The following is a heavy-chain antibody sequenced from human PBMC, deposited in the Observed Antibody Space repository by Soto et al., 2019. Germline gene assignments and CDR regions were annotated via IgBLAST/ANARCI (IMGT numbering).Heavy chain of an antibody. J-gene: IGHJ6*02. CDR3: ARWRLTMIVGNYYYYYYGMDV. D-gene: IGHD3-22*01. CDR2: IIPIFGAT. CDR1: GGTFSSYV. V-gene: IGHV1-69*01. Sequence: QVQLEQSGAEVKKAGSSVKVSCKASGGTFSSYVISWVRQAPGQGLEWMGGIIPIFGATNYAQKFQGRVTITADESTSTAYMELSSLRSEDTAVYYCARWRLTMIVGNYYYYYYGMDVWGQGTTVTVSS.